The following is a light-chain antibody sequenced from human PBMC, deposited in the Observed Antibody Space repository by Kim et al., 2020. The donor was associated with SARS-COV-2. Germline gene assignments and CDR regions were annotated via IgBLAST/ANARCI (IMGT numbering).Light chain of an antibody. CDR1: ESVNSSY. CDR3: QQYATSPIT. Sequence: ATGDRTTHTCRASESVNSSYLAWYQQKPGQAPRLIIYVASSRATGIPDRFSGSGSGTDFTLTISRLEPEDFAVYYCQQYATSPITFGQGTRLEIK. J-gene: IGKJ5*01. V-gene: IGKV3-20*01. CDR2: VAS.